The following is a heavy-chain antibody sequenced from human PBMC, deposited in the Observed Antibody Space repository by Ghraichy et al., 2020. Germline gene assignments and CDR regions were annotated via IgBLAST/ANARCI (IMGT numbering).Heavy chain of an antibody. D-gene: IGHD4-17*01. Sequence: GGSLRLSCAASGFTFSSYAMNWVRQAPGKGLEWVSATRGSGDSTYYADSVKGRFTISRDNSKNTLYLQMNSLRAEDTAMYYCAHRRTTVTAGHYWGQGTLVTVSS. CDR1: GFTFSSYA. CDR3: AHRRTTVTAGHY. CDR2: TRGSGDST. J-gene: IGHJ4*02. V-gene: IGHV3-23*01.